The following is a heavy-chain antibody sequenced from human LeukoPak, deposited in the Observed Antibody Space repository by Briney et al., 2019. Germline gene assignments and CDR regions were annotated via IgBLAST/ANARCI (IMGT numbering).Heavy chain of an antibody. CDR3: ARDRGFWSGFDY. J-gene: IGHJ4*02. Sequence: PGGSLRLSCAASGFSLSNSNMNWVRQAPGKGLEWVSFISSSSSTIYYADSVKGRFTISRDNSKNTLYLQMNSLRAEDTAVYYCARDRGFWSGFDYWGQGTLVTVSS. CDR1: GFSLSNSN. V-gene: IGHV3-48*01. CDR2: ISSSSSTI. D-gene: IGHD3-3*01.